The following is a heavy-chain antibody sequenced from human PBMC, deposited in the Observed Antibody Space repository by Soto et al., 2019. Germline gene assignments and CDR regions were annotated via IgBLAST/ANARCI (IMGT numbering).Heavy chain of an antibody. CDR2: ISAYNGNT. CDR3: AKTFAYSYAIDY. Sequence: QVQLVQSGAEVKKPGASVKVSCKAYGYTFTSYGISWVRQAPGQGLEWMGWISAYNGNTNYAQKLQGRVTMTTDTSTSTAYKELRSLRSDDTAVYYCAKTFAYSYAIDYWGQGTLVTVSS. V-gene: IGHV1-18*01. CDR1: GYTFTSYG. J-gene: IGHJ4*02. D-gene: IGHD5-18*01.